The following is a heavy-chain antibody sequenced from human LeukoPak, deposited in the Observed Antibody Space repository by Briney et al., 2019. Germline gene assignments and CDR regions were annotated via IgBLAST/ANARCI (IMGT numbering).Heavy chain of an antibody. CDR1: GGSISSYY. V-gene: IGHV4-39*01. CDR2: IYYSGST. D-gene: IGHD3-22*01. J-gene: IGHJ5*02. CDR3: ARANYDSSGYYSSDLWFDP. Sequence: SETLSLTCTVSGGSISSYYWGWIRQPPGKGLEWIGSIYYSGSTYYNPSLKSRVTISVDTSKNQFSLKLSSVTAADTAVYYCARANYDSSGYYSSDLWFDPWGQGTLVTVSS.